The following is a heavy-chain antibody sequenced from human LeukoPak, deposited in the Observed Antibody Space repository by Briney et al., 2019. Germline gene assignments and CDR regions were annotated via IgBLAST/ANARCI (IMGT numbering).Heavy chain of an antibody. Sequence: PGGSLRLSCAASGFTFSSFDMNWVRQAPGKGLEWVSSISTSSRYIYYRDSVKGRFTISRDDAKNSLYLQMNSLRVEDTAVYCCARADCSGSTCYLRRSWFDPWGQGTLVTVSS. V-gene: IGHV3-21*01. J-gene: IGHJ5*02. CDR2: ISTSSRYI. CDR3: ARADCSGSTCYLRRSWFDP. D-gene: IGHD2-2*01. CDR1: GFTFSSFD.